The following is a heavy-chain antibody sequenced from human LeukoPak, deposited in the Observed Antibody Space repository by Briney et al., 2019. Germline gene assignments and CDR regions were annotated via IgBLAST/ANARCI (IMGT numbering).Heavy chain of an antibody. CDR1: GYTFTGYY. CDR2: IHPNSGGT. Sequence: ASVKVSFKASGYTFTGYYMHGVRQARGQGLEWVGRIHPNSGGTNYAQKSQRRVTMTKDTSISTAYMELSRLRSDDTAVYYCARGPEGYDNGGQGTLVTVPS. V-gene: IGHV1-2*06. J-gene: IGHJ4*02. CDR3: ARGPEGYDN. D-gene: IGHD5-12*01.